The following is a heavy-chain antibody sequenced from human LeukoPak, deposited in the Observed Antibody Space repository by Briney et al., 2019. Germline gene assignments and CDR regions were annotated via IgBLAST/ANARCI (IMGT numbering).Heavy chain of an antibody. V-gene: IGHV3-21*01. J-gene: IGHJ4*02. CDR2: ISSGGSFI. CDR3: AKDKFTYYYDSSGTPSFDY. CDR1: GFTFSAYS. D-gene: IGHD3-22*01. Sequence: GGSLRLSCAASGFTFSAYSMNWVRHVPGKGLEWVSSISSGGSFIYYADSLRGRFTISRDNAKNSLYLQMDRLTVEDTAIYYCAKDKFTYYYDSSGTPSFDYWGQGTLVTVSS.